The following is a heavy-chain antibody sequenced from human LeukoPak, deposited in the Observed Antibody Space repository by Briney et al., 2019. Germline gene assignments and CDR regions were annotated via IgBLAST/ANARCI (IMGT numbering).Heavy chain of an antibody. CDR3: ARVEMATISLDY. J-gene: IGHJ4*02. Sequence: SETLSLTCAVYGGSFSGYYWSWIRQPPGKGVEWIGEINHSGSTNYNPSLKSRVTISVDTSKNQFSLKLSSVTAADTAVYYCARVEMATISLDYWGQGTLVTVSS. CDR1: GGSFSGYY. D-gene: IGHD5-24*01. V-gene: IGHV4-34*01. CDR2: INHSGST.